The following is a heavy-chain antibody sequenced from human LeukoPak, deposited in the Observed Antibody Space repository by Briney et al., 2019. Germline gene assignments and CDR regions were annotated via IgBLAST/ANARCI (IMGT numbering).Heavy chain of an antibody. CDR3: AKDLEDRNYPYYYYGIDV. Sequence: ASVKVSCKASGYTFNGYYLHWVRQAPGQGLEWMGWINPKSGGTKYGQKFQGRVTMTRDASISAAYMELSSLRSDDTAVYYCAKDLEDRNYPYYYYGIDVWGQGTTVTVSS. V-gene: IGHV1-2*02. D-gene: IGHD5-24*01. CDR2: INPKSGGT. J-gene: IGHJ6*02. CDR1: GYTFNGYY.